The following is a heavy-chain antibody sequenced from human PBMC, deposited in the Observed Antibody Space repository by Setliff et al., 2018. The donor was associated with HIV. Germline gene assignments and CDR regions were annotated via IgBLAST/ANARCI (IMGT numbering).Heavy chain of an antibody. Sequence: ASVKVSCKTSGYTFTSYAMHWVRQAPGQRLEWMGWIKAGNGNTKYSQEFQGRVTITRDTSISTAYMELSSLTSEDTAVYYCASGKGVRGVIIRGGLDVWGKGTTVTVSS. D-gene: IGHD3-10*01. CDR2: IKAGNGNT. CDR1: GYTFTSYA. CDR3: ASGKGVRGVIIRGGLDV. V-gene: IGHV1-3*03. J-gene: IGHJ6*04.